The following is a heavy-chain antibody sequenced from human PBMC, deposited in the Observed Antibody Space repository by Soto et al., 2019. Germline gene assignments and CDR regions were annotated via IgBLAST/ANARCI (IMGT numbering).Heavy chain of an antibody. CDR2: IYYSGST. D-gene: IGHD3-10*01. V-gene: IGHV4-39*01. J-gene: IGHJ4*02. CDR1: GGSISSSSYY. CDR3: ARTIYKYYYGSGELDY. Sequence: SETLSLTCTVSGGSISSSSYYWGWIRQPPGKGLEWIGSIYYSGSTYYNPSLKSRVTISVDTSKNQFSLKLSSVTAADTAVYYCARTIYKYYYGSGELDYWGQGTLVTVSS.